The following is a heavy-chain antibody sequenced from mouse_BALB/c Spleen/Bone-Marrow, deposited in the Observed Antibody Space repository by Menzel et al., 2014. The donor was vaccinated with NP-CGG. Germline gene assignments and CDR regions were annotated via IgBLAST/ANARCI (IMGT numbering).Heavy chain of an antibody. Sequence: EVKLVESGGGLVKPGGSLKLSCAASGFTFSSYAMSWVRQTPEKRLEWVATISSGGSYTYYPDSVKGRFTISRDNAKNTLYLQMSSLRSEDTAMYYCARPHYYGSSWFASGAKGLWSLSLQ. CDR1: GFTFSSYA. CDR2: ISSGGSYT. V-gene: IGHV5-9-3*01. CDR3: ARPHYYGSSWFAS. J-gene: IGHJ3*01. D-gene: IGHD1-1*01.